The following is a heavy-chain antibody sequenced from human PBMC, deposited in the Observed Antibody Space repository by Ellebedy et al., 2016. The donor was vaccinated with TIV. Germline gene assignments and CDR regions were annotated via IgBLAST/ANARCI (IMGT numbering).Heavy chain of an antibody. CDR2: IVVGSGNT. V-gene: IGHV1-58*01. J-gene: IGHJ5*02. CDR3: AADPVLMVYAIPGVGFDP. CDR1: GFTFTSSA. D-gene: IGHD2-8*01. Sequence: SVKVSCXASGFTFTSSAVQWVRQARGQRLEWIGWIVVGSGNTNYAQKFQERVTITRDMSTSTAYMELSSLRSEDTAVYYCAADPVLMVYAIPGVGFDPWGQGTLVTVSS.